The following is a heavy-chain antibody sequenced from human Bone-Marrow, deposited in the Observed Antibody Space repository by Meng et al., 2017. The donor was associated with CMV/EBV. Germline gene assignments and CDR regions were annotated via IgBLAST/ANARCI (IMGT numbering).Heavy chain of an antibody. CDR3: ARDLIEYYYDSSGYYPTAPNDY. V-gene: IGHV3-21*01. D-gene: IGHD3-22*01. CDR1: YS. Sequence: YSMNGVRQAPGNGLEWVLSISSSSSYIYYADSVKGRFTISRDNAKNSLYLQMNSLRAEDTAVYYCARDLIEYYYDSSGYYPTAPNDYWGQGTLVTVSS. J-gene: IGHJ4*02. CDR2: ISSSSSYI.